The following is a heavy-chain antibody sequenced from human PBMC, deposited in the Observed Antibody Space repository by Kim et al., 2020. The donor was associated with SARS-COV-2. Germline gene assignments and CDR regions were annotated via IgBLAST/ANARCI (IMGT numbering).Heavy chain of an antibody. V-gene: IGHV5-51*01. Sequence: GESLKISCKGSGYSFTSYWIGWVRQMPGKGLEWMGIIYPGDSDTRYSPSFQGQVTISADKSISTAYLQWSSLKASDTAMYYCARYRHEVVYIEYYFDYWGQGTLVTVSS. D-gene: IGHD2-8*02. CDR3: ARYRHEVVYIEYYFDY. CDR1: GYSFTSYW. J-gene: IGHJ4*02. CDR2: IYPGDSDT.